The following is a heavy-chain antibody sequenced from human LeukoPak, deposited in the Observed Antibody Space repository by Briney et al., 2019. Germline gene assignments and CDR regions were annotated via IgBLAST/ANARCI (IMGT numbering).Heavy chain of an antibody. CDR1: GFTVSTYY. D-gene: IGHD5-24*01. CDR2: IYTDGNT. CDR3: AGDGYKE. Sequence: QAGGSLRLSCAASGFTVSTYYMSWLRQAPGKGLEWVSVIYTDGNTYYASSVKGRFTISRDNSKNTLYLQMNSLRAEDTAIYYCAGDGYKEWGQGTLVTVSS. J-gene: IGHJ4*02. V-gene: IGHV3-53*01.